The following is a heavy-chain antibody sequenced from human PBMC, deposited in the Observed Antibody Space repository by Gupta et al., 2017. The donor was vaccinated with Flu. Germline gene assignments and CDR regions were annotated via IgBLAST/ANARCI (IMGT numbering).Heavy chain of an antibody. D-gene: IGHD5-12*01. CDR2: IYYSGTT. J-gene: IGHJ4*02. V-gene: IGHV4-59*01. CDR3: ARGPESGFDGFDY. Sequence: QVQLQESGPGLVKPSETLSLICSVSGGSISSNYWSWIRQPPGKGLEWIGYIYYSGTTRYSSSLKGRVTISVDRSKNQFSLKLRYLSVADTAVYYCARGPESGFDGFDYWGQGNLVTVSS. CDR1: GGSISSNY.